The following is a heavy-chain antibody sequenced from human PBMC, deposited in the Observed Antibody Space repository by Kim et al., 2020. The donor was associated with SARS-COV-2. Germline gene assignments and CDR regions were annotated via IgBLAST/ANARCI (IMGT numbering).Heavy chain of an antibody. CDR2: IWYDGSNK. Sequence: GGSLRLSCAASGFTFSSYAMHWVRQAPGKGVEWVAVIWYDGSNKYYADSVKGRFTISRDNSKNTLYLQMNSLRAEDTAVYYCAKDWGSGYSSGWYLDYWGQGTLVTVSS. J-gene: IGHJ4*02. CDR3: AKDWGSGYSSGWYLDY. D-gene: IGHD6-19*01. V-gene: IGHV3-33*06. CDR1: GFTFSSYA.